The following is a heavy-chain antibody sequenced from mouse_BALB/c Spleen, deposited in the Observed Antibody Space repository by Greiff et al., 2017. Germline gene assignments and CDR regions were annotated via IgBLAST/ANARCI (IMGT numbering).Heavy chain of an antibody. V-gene: IGHV1-69*02. J-gene: IGHJ4*01. CDR2: IYPSDSYT. CDR3: TRKSFMDY. CDR1: GYTFTSYW. Sequence: VQLQQPGAELVRPGASVKLSCKASGYTFTSYWINWVKQRPGQGLEWIGNIYPSDSYTNYNQKFKDKATLTVDKSSSTAYMQLSSPTSEDSAVYYCTRKSFMDYWGQGTSVTVSS. D-gene: IGHD6-2*01.